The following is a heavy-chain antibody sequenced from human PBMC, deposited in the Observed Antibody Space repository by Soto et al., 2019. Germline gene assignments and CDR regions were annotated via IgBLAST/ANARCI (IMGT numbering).Heavy chain of an antibody. CDR2: IKSKSDGGTI. J-gene: IGHJ3*02. CDR3: TTGPNLRPLAAFDI. Sequence: GGSLRLSCAASGFTFTNAWMTWVRQGPGKGLEWVGRIKSKSDGGTIDYAAPVKGRFAISRDDSKNTLYLQMNSLKTEDTAVYYCTTGPNLRPLAAFDIWGQGTVVTVSS. CDR1: GFTFTNAW. V-gene: IGHV3-15*01.